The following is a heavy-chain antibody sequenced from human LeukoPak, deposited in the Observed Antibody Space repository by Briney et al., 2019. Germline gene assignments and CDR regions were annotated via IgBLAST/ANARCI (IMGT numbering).Heavy chain of an antibody. CDR1: GFTFSSYR. D-gene: IGHD1-26*01. CDR3: ARRYEGSGSYGFDY. J-gene: IGHJ4*02. V-gene: IGHV3-21*04. Sequence: GGSLRLSCAASGFTFSSYRMDWVRQAPGKGLEWVSSITGNGDYIYYADSVKGRFTISRDNAKNSLYLQMNSLRAEDTAVYYCARRYEGSGSYGFDYWGQGTLVTVSS. CDR2: ITGNGDYI.